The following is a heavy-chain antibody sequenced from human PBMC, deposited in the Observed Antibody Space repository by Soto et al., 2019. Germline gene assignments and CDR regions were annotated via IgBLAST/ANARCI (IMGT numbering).Heavy chain of an antibody. CDR3: AREEGVIIHWAYYYYMDV. CDR1: GFTFSSYS. Sequence: PWGSLRLSCAASGFTFSSYSMNWVRQAPGKGLEWVSSISSSSSYIYYADSVKGRFTISRDNAKNSLYLQMNSLRAEDTAVYYCAREEGVIIHWAYYYYMDVWGKGTTVTVSS. CDR2: ISSSSSYI. D-gene: IGHD3-3*01. J-gene: IGHJ6*03. V-gene: IGHV3-21*01.